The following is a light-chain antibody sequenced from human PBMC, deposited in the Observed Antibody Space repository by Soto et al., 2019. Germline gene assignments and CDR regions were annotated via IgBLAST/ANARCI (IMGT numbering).Light chain of an antibody. CDR1: QSVLYSSNNKNY. Sequence: DIVMTQSPDSLAVSLGERATINCKSSQSVLYSSNNKNYLAWYQQKPGQPPKLLIYWASTRESGVPDRFSGSGSWTDFTLTTSSLQAEDVAVYYCQQYYSTPQAFGQGTKLEIK. CDR2: WAS. V-gene: IGKV4-1*01. CDR3: QQYYSTPQA. J-gene: IGKJ2*01.